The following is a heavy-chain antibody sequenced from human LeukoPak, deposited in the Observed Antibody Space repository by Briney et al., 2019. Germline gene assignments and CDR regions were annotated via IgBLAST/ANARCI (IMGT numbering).Heavy chain of an antibody. CDR3: ARYSRSGWYISYYFDY. J-gene: IGHJ4*02. D-gene: IGHD6-19*01. V-gene: IGHV3-7*01. Sequence: RGSLRLSCAASGFTFSSYWMSWVRQAPGKGLEWVANIKQDGSEKYYVDSVKGRFTISRDNAKNSLYLQMNSLRAEDTAVYYCARYSRSGWYISYYFDYWGQGTLVTVSS. CDR1: GFTFSSYW. CDR2: IKQDGSEK.